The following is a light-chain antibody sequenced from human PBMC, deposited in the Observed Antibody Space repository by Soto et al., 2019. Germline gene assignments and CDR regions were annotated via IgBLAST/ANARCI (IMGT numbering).Light chain of an antibody. CDR2: KAS. J-gene: IGKJ4*01. V-gene: IGKV1-5*03. Sequence: NPMTHSPSPLSASVGERVTNTFPASQSISTWLAWYQQKPGKAPKLLIYKASNLEGGVPSRFSGSGSGTEFNITISSLQPDDFATYYCQQYNTYPLTFGGGTKVDIK. CDR3: QQYNTYPLT. CDR1: QSISTW.